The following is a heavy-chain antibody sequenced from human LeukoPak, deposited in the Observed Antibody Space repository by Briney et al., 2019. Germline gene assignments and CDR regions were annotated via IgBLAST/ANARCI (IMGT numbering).Heavy chain of an antibody. J-gene: IGHJ3*02. Sequence: SEPLSLSCAVYGGSFSGYYWSWIRQSPGKGLEWIREINHSGSTNYTPSLKSRVTISVDTSKNQFSLKLSSVTAADMAVYYCAGGGDSSAYYLLDAFDIWGQGTMVTVSS. CDR1: GGSFSGYY. CDR3: AGGGDSSAYYLLDAFDI. D-gene: IGHD3-22*01. V-gene: IGHV4-34*01. CDR2: INHSGST.